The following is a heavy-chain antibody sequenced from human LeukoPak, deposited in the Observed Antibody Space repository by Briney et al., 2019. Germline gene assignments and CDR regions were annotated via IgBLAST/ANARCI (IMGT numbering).Heavy chain of an antibody. CDR1: GFTVSNNY. CDR3: ARSYCRSTICYAFFDY. Sequence: PGGSLRLSCAASGFTVSNNYMSWVRQAPGKGLEWVSLIYSGGSTHYTDSVKGRFNISRDNSKNTLYLQMNSLRAEDTAVYYCARSYCRSTICYAFFDYWGQGTLVTVSS. J-gene: IGHJ4*02. CDR2: IYSGGST. D-gene: IGHD2-2*01. V-gene: IGHV3-66*01.